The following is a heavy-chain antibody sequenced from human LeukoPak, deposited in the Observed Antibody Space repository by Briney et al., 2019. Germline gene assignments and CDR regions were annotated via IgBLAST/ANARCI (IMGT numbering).Heavy chain of an antibody. J-gene: IGHJ3*02. V-gene: IGHV1-69*13. D-gene: IGHD3-22*01. CDR2: IIPIFGTA. CDR1: GGTFSSYA. Sequence: ASVKVSCKASGGTFSSYAIRWVRQAPGQGLEWVGGIIPIFGTANYAQKFQGRVTITADESTSTAYMELSSLRSEDTAVYYCARDREIITMIGPGAFDIWGQGTMVTVSS. CDR3: ARDREIITMIGPGAFDI.